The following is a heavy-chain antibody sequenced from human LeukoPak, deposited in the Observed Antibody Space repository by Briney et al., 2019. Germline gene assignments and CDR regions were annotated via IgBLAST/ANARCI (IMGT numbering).Heavy chain of an antibody. CDR1: GFTFSSYE. Sequence: HPGGSLRLSCAGSGFTFSSYEMNRVRQAPGKGLEWVSYISSSGRAIYYADSVKGRFTVSRDNAKNSLYLQMNSLRAEDTAVYYCARCPRWAHFDYWGQGTLVTVSS. V-gene: IGHV3-48*03. D-gene: IGHD4-23*01. CDR3: ARCPRWAHFDY. J-gene: IGHJ4*02. CDR2: ISSSGRAI.